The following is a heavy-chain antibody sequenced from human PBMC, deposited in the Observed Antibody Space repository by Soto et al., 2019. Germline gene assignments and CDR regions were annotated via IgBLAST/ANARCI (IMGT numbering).Heavy chain of an antibody. J-gene: IGHJ4*02. CDR3: AKDFEAVAGLLAPDY. CDR2: ISFDGIQQ. CDR1: GFTFSSYG. Sequence: QVQLVESGGGVVQPGRSLRLSCAASGFTFSSYGMHWVRQAPGKGLEWVAVISFDGIQQYYADSVKGRFTISRDNSKNTLYLQMNSLRVEDTAVYYCAKDFEAVAGLLAPDYWGQGTLVTVSS. D-gene: IGHD6-19*01. V-gene: IGHV3-30*18.